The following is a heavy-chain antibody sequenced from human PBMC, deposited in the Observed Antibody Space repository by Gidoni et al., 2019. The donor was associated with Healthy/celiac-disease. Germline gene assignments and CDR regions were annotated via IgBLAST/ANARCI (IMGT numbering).Heavy chain of an antibody. D-gene: IGHD3-22*01. Sequence: EVQLLESGGGLGQPGGSLRLSCAASGFPFSSYAMGWVRPAPGKGLELVSAISGSGGSTYYADSVKGRFTISRDNSKNTLYLQMNSLRAEDTAVYYCATDFYYDSSGTIGYWGQGTLVTVSS. CDR3: ATDFYYDSSGTIGY. J-gene: IGHJ4*02. CDR1: GFPFSSYA. V-gene: IGHV3-23*01. CDR2: ISGSGGST.